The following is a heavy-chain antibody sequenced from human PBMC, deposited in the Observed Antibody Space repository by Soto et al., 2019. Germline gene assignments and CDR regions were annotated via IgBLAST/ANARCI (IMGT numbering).Heavy chain of an antibody. CDR3: ATRITIFGVASAFDY. J-gene: IGHJ4*02. V-gene: IGHV4-39*01. CDR1: GGSISSSSYY. CDR2: IYYSGST. Sequence: XATLSLTCTVSGGSISSSSYYGGWIREPPGKGLEWIGSIYYSGSTYYNPSLKSRVTISVDTSKNQFSLKLSSVTAADTAVYYCATRITIFGVASAFDYWGQGTLVTVSS. D-gene: IGHD3-3*01.